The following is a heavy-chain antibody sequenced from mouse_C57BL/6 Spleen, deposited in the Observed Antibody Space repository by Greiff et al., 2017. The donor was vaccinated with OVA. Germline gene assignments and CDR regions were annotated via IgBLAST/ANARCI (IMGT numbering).Heavy chain of an antibody. CDR1: GYTFTSYW. V-gene: IGHV1-64*01. D-gene: IGHD1-1*01. CDR3: ARDYGSSYGYFDV. J-gene: IGHJ1*03. Sequence: QVQLKQPGAELVKPGASVKLSCKASGYTFTSYWMHWVKQRPGQGLEWIGMIHPNSGSTNYNEKFKSKATLTVDKSSSTAYMQLSSLTSEDSAVDYCARDYGSSYGYFDVWGTGTTVTVSS. CDR2: IHPNSGST.